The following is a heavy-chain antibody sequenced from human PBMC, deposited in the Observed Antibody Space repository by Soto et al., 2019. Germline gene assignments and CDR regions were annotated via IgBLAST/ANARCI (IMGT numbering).Heavy chain of an antibody. CDR1: GYTFTSYG. Sequence: ASVKVSCKASGYTFTSYGISWVRQAPGQGLEWMGWISAYNGNTNYAQKLQGRVTMTTDTSTSTAYMELRSLRSDDTAVYYCARDAGITIFGVVTNADYWGQGTLVTVS. CDR3: ARDAGITIFGVVTNADY. CDR2: ISAYNGNT. V-gene: IGHV1-18*04. D-gene: IGHD3-3*01. J-gene: IGHJ4*02.